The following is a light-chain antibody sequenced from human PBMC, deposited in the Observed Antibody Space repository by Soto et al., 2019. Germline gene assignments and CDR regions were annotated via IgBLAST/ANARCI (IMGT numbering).Light chain of an antibody. V-gene: IGLV2-8*01. J-gene: IGLJ1*01. Sequence: QSVLTQSPSASGSPGQSVTISCTGTSSDIGGYDSVSWYQQHPGKAPKVMIYDVSKRPSGVPDRFSGSKSGNTASLTVSGLQAEDEADYYCSSYAGSKGVFGTGTKVTVL. CDR1: SSDIGGYDS. CDR3: SSYAGSKGV. CDR2: DVS.